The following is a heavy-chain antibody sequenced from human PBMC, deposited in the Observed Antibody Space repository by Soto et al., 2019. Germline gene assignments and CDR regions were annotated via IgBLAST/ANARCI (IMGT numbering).Heavy chain of an antibody. CDR2: INHSGST. Sequence: PSETLSLTCTVSGGSISSYYWSWIRQPPGKGLEWIEDINHSGSTNYNPSLKSRVTISVDTSKNQFSLKLSSVTAADTAVYYCAIVPSSSRYNWFDPWGQGTLVTVSS. J-gene: IGHJ5*02. CDR1: GGSISSYY. D-gene: IGHD6-13*01. CDR3: AIVPSSSRYNWFDP. V-gene: IGHV4-59*12.